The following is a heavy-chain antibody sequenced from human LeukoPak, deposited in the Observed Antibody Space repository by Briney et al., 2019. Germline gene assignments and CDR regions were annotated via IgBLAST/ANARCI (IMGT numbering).Heavy chain of an antibody. Sequence: GRSLRLSCAASGFTFSNYAMHWVRQAPGKGLEWVAVISYDGSNKYYTDSVKGRFTISRDNSKNTLYLQMNSLRAEDTAVYYCARLGDSSPWSQGTLVTVSS. J-gene: IGHJ5*02. CDR2: ISYDGSNK. D-gene: IGHD3-16*01. CDR3: ARLGDSSP. V-gene: IGHV3-30*04. CDR1: GFTFSNYA.